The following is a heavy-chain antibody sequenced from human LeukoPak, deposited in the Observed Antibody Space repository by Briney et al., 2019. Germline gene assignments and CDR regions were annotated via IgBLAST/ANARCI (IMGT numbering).Heavy chain of an antibody. CDR1: GFTFSSYA. V-gene: IGHV3-23*01. J-gene: IGHJ6*02. CDR2: ISGSGGST. D-gene: IGHD5-24*01. CDR3: GRAGYNLRYYGMDV. Sequence: GGSLRLSCAASGFTFSSYALSWVRQAPGKGLEWVSAISGSGGSTYYADSVKGRFTISRDNSKNTLYLQMNSLRAEDTAVYYCGRAGYNLRYYGMDVWGQGTTVTVSS.